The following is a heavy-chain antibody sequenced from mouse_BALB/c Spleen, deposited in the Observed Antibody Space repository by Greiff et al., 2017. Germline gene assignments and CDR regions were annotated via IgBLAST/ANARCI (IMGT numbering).Heavy chain of an antibody. V-gene: IGHV5-17*02. Sequence: EVQLVESGGGLVQPGGSRKLSCAASGFTFSSFGMHWVRQAPEKGLEWVAYISSGSSTIYYADTVKGRFTISRDNPKNTLFLQMTSLRSEDTAMYYCAREEPTMITTGVDYWGQGTTLTVSS. CDR3: AREEPTMITTGVDY. CDR2: ISSGSSTI. D-gene: IGHD2-4*01. J-gene: IGHJ2*01. CDR1: GFTFSSFG.